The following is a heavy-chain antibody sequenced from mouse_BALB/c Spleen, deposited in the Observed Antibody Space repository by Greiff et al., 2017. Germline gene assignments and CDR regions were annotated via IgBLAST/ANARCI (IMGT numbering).Heavy chain of an antibody. V-gene: IGHV2-9*02. CDR1: GFSLTSYG. J-gene: IGHJ3*01. CDR2: IWAGGST. D-gene: IGHD1-1*01. CDR3: ANYGSSYGTY. Sequence: VQLVESGPGLVAPSQSLSITCTVSGFSLTSYGVHWVRQPPGKGLEWLGVIWAGGSTNYNSALMSRLSISKDNSKSQVFLKMNSLQTDDTAMYYCANYGSSYGTYWGQGTLITVSA.